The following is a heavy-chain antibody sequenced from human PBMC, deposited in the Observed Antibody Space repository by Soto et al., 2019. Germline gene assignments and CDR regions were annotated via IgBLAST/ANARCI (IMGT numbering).Heavy chain of an antibody. CDR1: DGYISRYS. D-gene: IGHD5-12*01. J-gene: IGHJ6*03. V-gene: IGHV4-59*01. Sequence: SVTLSLTCTVADGYISRYSWSWIRQPPGKGLEWIGYIYYSGSTNYNPSLKSRVTISVDTSKNQFSLKLSSVTAADTAVYYCAGLSGRYYYMDVWGKGTTVTVSS. CDR3: AGLSGRYYYMDV. CDR2: IYYSGST.